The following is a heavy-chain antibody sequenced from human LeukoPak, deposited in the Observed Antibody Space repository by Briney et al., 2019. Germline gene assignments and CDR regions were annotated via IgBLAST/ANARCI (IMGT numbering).Heavy chain of an antibody. J-gene: IGHJ3*02. CDR3: ARDPVYYDSSGYNDAFDI. Sequence: GASVKVSFKASGYTFTGYYMHWVRQAPGQGLEWMGWINPNSGGTNYAQKFQGRVTMTRDTSISTAHMELSRLRSDDTAVYYCARDPVYYDSSGYNDAFDIWGQGTMVTVSS. V-gene: IGHV1-2*02. D-gene: IGHD3-22*01. CDR1: GYTFTGYY. CDR2: INPNSGGT.